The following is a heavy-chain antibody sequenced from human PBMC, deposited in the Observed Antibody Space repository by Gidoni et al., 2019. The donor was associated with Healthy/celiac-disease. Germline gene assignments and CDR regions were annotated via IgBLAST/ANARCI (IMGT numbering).Heavy chain of an antibody. J-gene: IGHJ5*02. CDR3: ASAFTMVRGVPLGATFDP. CDR1: GCSISSGCYY. D-gene: IGHD3-10*01. V-gene: IGHV4-31*03. CDR2: IYYSGST. Sequence: QVQLQESGPGLVKPSQTLSLTCPLSGCSISSGCYYWSWIRQPPGKGLEWIGYIYYSGSTYYNPSLKSRVTISVDTSKNQFSLKLSSVTAADTAVYYCASAFTMVRGVPLGATFDPWGQGTLVTVSS.